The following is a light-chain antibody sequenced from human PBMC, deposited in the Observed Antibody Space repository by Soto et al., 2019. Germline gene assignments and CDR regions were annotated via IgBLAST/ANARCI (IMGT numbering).Light chain of an antibody. Sequence: QAVVTQSPSASASLGASVKLTCTLSSGHSSYAIAWHQQQPEKGPRYLMKLNSDGSHSKGDGIPDRFSGSSSGAERYLTISSLQSEDEADYYCQTWVTGVVFGGGTKLTVL. CDR2: LNSDGSH. CDR3: QTWVTGVV. CDR1: SGHSSYA. V-gene: IGLV4-69*01. J-gene: IGLJ2*01.